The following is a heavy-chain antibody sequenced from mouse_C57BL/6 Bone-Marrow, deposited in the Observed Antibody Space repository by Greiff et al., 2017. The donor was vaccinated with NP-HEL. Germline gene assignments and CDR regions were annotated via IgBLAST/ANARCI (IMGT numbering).Heavy chain of an antibody. CDR2: ISSGSSTI. Sequence: EVMLVESGGGLVKPGGSLKLSCAASGFTFSDYGMHWVRQAPEKGLEWVAYISSGSSTIYYADTVKGRFTISRDNAKNTLFLQMTSLRSEDTAMHYCASAPHYYGGWGTGTTVTVSS. J-gene: IGHJ1*03. CDR3: ASAPHYYGG. V-gene: IGHV5-17*01. CDR1: GFTFSDYG.